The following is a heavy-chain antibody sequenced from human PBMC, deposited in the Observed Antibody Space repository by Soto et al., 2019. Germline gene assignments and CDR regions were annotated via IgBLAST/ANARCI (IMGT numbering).Heavy chain of an antibody. CDR3: VKDGSSGWPYFYDMDV. Sequence: GGSLRLSCAASGFIFENFGMSWVRQAPGKGLEWISSISGSGFKKYYADSVKGRFTISRDNSKNTLYLQMSSLRAEDTAVYYCVKDGSSGWPYFYDMDVWGQGTTVTVSS. D-gene: IGHD6-19*01. V-gene: IGHV3-23*01. J-gene: IGHJ6*02. CDR2: ISGSGFKK. CDR1: GFIFENFG.